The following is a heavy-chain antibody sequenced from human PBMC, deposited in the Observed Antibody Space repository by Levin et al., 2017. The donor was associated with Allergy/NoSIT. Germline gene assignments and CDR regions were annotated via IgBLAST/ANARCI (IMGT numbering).Heavy chain of an antibody. CDR2: IYHSGST. CDR3: ARDPGIAAAGTYGY. J-gene: IGHJ4*02. D-gene: IGHD6-13*01. CDR1: GGSISSSNW. Sequence: SETLSLTCAVSGGSISSSNWWSWVRQPPGKGLEWIGEIYHSGSTNYNPSLKSRVTISVDKSKNQFSLKLSSVTAADTAVYYCARDPGIAAAGTYGYWGQGTLVTVSS. V-gene: IGHV4-4*02.